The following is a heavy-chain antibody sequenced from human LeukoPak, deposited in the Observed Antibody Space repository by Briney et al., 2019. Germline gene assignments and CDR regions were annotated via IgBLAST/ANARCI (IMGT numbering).Heavy chain of an antibody. V-gene: IGHV4-61*08. J-gene: IGHJ4*02. CDR3: ASCNILTGYSFDY. CDR1: GGSISSGGYY. D-gene: IGHD3-9*01. CDR2: IYYSGST. Sequence: SETLSLTCTVSGGSISSGGYYWSWIRQHPGKGLEWIGYIYYSGSTNYNPSLKSRVTISVDTSKNQFSLKLSSVIAADTAVYYCASCNILTGYSFDYWGQGTLVTVSS.